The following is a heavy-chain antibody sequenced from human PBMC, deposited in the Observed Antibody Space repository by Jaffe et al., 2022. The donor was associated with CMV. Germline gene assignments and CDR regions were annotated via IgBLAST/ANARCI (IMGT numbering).Heavy chain of an antibody. V-gene: IGHV3-9*01. J-gene: IGHJ4*02. CDR1: GFIFNDYA. CDR2: ITWNSGRI. Sequence: EVQLVESGGGLVQSGRSLRLSCAASGFIFNDYAMHWVRQAPGRGLEWVSGITWNSGRIDYADSVKGRFTISRDNAKNSLYLQMNSLTLEDTAVYFCTTGVFWGQGTLITVSS. D-gene: IGHD3-10*01. CDR3: TTGVF.